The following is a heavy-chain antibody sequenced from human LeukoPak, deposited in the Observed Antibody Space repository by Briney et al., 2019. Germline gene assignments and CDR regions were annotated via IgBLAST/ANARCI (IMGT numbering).Heavy chain of an antibody. Sequence: TPSETLSLTCAVYGGSFSGYYWSWIRQPPGKGLEWIGEINHSGSTNYNPSLKSRVTISVDTSKNQFSLKLSSVTAADTAVYYCAREVAATPTRYYYYYYMDVWGKGTTVTVSS. D-gene: IGHD2-15*01. CDR1: GGSFSGYY. V-gene: IGHV4-34*01. CDR2: INHSGST. CDR3: AREVAATPTRYYYYYYMDV. J-gene: IGHJ6*03.